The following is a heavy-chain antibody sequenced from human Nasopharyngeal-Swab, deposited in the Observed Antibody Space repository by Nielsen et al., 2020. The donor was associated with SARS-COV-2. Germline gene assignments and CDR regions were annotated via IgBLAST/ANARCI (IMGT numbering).Heavy chain of an antibody. J-gene: IGHJ4*02. V-gene: IGHV3-33*01. CDR2: IWYDGSNK. CDR3: AREGIVVVVGSGLDY. Sequence: GGSLRLSCAASGFTFSSYGMHWVRQAPGKGLEWVAVIWYDGSNKYYADSVKGRFTISRDNSKNTLYLQMNSLRAEDTAVYYCAREGIVVVVGSGLDYWGQGTLVTVSS. D-gene: IGHD2-15*01. CDR1: GFTFSSYG.